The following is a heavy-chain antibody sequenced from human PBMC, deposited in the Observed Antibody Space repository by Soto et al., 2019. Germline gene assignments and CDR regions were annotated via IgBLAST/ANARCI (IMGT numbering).Heavy chain of an antibody. CDR1: GGSFSSYY. D-gene: IGHD1-26*01. Sequence: QVQLQQWGAGLLKPSETLSLTCAVYGGSFSSYYWSWIRQPPGKGLEWIGEINHSGSTNYNPSLKSRVTISVDTYKNQFSLKLSSVTAADTAVYYCARRETRFSGRRTFDYWGQGTLVTVSS. CDR2: INHSGST. J-gene: IGHJ4*02. CDR3: ARRETRFSGRRTFDY. V-gene: IGHV4-34*01.